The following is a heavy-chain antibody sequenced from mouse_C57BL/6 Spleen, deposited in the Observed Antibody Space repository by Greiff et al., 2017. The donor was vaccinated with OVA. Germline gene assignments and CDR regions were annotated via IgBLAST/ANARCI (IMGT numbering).Heavy chain of an antibody. J-gene: IGHJ4*01. V-gene: IGHV2-9-1*01. D-gene: IGHD2-5*01. CDR3: ARNWKAYYSNYSAMDY. Sequence: VKVVESGPGLVAPSQSLSITCTVSGFSLTSYAISWVRQPPGKGLEWLGVIWTGGGTNDNSALNSRLSISKDNSKSQVFLKMNSLQTDDTARYYCARNWKAYYSNYSAMDYWGQGTSVTVSS. CDR1: GFSLTSYA. CDR2: IWTGGGT.